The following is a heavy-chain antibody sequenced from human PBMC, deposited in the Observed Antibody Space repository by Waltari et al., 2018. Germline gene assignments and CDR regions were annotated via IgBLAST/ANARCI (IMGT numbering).Heavy chain of an antibody. D-gene: IGHD3-10*01. CDR2: IYHSGST. CDR1: GYSISSGYY. V-gene: IGHV4-38-2*01. CDR3: ARHGSGSSYSY. J-gene: IGHJ4*02. Sequence: QVQLQESGPGLVKPSETLSLTCAVSGYSISSGYYWGWIRQPPGKGLEWIGSIYHSGSTYYNPSLKSRVTISVDTSKNQFSLKLSSVTAADTAVYYCARHGSGSSYSYCGQGTLVTVSS.